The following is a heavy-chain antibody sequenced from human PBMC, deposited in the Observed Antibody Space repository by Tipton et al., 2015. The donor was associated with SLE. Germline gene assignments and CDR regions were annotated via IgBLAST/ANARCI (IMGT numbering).Heavy chain of an antibody. CDR1: GGSISSNTW. CDR3: ARAGGGDSNWFDP. CDR2: IHHRGTT. D-gene: IGHD2-21*01. Sequence: TLSLTCTVSGGSISSNTWWNWVRQPPGMGLEWIGEIHHRGTTNYNPSLKSRVTISVDKSKSQFSLKLSSVTAADTAVYYCARAGGGDSNWFDPWGQGTLVTVSS. J-gene: IGHJ5*02. V-gene: IGHV4-4*02.